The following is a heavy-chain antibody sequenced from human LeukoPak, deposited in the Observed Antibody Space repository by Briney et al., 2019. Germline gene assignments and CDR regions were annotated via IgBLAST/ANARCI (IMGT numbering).Heavy chain of an antibody. CDR3: ARHTNSSGYYHTFDY. Sequence: SETLSLTCTVSGYSISSGFYWGWIRQPPGKRLEWIGSIYHSGSTHYNSSLKSRVTISVDTSKNQFSLKLSSVTAADTAVYYCARHTNSSGYYHTFDYWGQGTLVTVSS. V-gene: IGHV4-38-2*02. CDR1: GYSISSGFY. J-gene: IGHJ4*02. CDR2: IYHSGST. D-gene: IGHD3-22*01.